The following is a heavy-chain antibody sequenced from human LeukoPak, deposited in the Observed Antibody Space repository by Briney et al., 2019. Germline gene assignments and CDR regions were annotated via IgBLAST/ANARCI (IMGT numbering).Heavy chain of an antibody. D-gene: IGHD6-19*01. Sequence: SETLSLTCTVSGGSISSYYWDWTRQPPGKGLEWIGYIYYSGSTNYNPSLKSRVTISVDTSKNQFSLKLSSVTAADTAVYYCARGGWYPESFQHWGQGALVTVSS. J-gene: IGHJ1*01. CDR2: IYYSGST. V-gene: IGHV4-59*01. CDR3: ARGGWYPESFQH. CDR1: GGSISSYY.